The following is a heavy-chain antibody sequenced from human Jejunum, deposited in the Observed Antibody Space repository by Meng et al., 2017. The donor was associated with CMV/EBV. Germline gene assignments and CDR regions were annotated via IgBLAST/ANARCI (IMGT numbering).Heavy chain of an antibody. CDR2: INHSRGT. CDR1: GGSFSGYY. V-gene: IGHV4-34*01. D-gene: IGHD3-22*01. J-gene: IGHJ4*02. Sequence: QVQLQQVGAGLLKPSDTLSLTCAVYGGSFSGYYWSWIRQPPGKGLEWIGEINHSRGTKYNPSLKSRVTISADTSKNQFSLKLTSVTAADTAVYYCARGNYDSSGYYLDYWGQGTLVTVSS. CDR3: ARGNYDSSGYYLDY.